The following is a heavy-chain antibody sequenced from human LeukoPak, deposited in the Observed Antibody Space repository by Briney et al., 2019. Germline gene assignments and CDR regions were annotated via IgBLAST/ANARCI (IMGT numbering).Heavy chain of an antibody. CDR1: GYTFTGCY. V-gene: IGHV1-2*04. J-gene: IGHJ4*02. CDR3: ARGQGMGSGWYLGY. CDR2: INPNSGGT. D-gene: IGHD6-19*01. Sequence: ASVKVSCKASGYTFTGCYMHWVRQAPGQGLEWMGWINPNSGGTNYAQKFQGWVTMTRDTSISTAYMELSRLRSDDTAVYYCARGQGMGSGWYLGYWGQGTLVTVSS.